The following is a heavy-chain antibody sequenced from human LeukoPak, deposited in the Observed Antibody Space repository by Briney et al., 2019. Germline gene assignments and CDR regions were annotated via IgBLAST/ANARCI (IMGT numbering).Heavy chain of an antibody. CDR2: IYYSGST. CDR1: GGSISSYY. D-gene: IGHD3-22*01. V-gene: IGHV4-59*01. J-gene: IGHJ4*02. Sequence: SETLSLTCIVSGGSISSYYWSWIRQPPGKGLEWIGYIYYSGSTNYNPSLKSRVTISVDTSKNQFSLKLSSVTAADTAVYYCAKDRHTKGHYDSSRGGQGRRLFDYWGQGTLVTVSS. CDR3: AKDRHTKGHYDSSRGGQGRRLFDY.